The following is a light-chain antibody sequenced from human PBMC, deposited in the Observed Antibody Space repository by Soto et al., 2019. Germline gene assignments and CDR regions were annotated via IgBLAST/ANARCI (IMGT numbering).Light chain of an antibody. CDR3: QTWGTGIQV. Sequence: QSVLTQSPSASASLGASVKLTCTLSSGHSTYAIAWHQQQPQKGPRYLMKINNDGSHSKGDGIPARFSGSSSGAERYLTISSLQSEDEADYYCQTWGTGIQVFGGGTQLTVL. CDR2: INNDGSH. J-gene: IGLJ2*01. CDR1: SGHSTYA. V-gene: IGLV4-69*01.